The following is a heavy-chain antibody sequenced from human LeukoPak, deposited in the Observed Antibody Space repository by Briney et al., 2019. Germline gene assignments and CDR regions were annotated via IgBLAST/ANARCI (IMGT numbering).Heavy chain of an antibody. J-gene: IGHJ4*02. V-gene: IGHV1-69*13. CDR2: IIPIFGTA. CDR3: ARGLVRGVIIPFDY. D-gene: IGHD3-10*01. CDR1: GGTFSSYA. Sequence: ASVKVSCKASGGTFSSYAISWVRQAPGQGLEWMGGIIPIFGTANYAQKFQGRVTITADESTSTAYMELSSLRSEDTAVYYCARGLVRGVIIPFDYWGQGTLVTVPS.